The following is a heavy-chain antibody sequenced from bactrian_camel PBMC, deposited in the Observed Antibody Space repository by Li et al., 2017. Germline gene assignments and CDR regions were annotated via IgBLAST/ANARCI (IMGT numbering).Heavy chain of an antibody. CDR1: GLTVSGRC. J-gene: IGHJ4*01. Sequence: QLVESGGGPLQAGGSLSLSCTASGLTVSGRCMGWFRQNPGEVRAAVAVVEGDGTIRYEESVKGRFTISTDNVKNILYLQMNSLKPEDTAMYYCAAAQLLSANLMLNSIYYRYWGQGTQVTVS. V-gene: IGHV3S1*01. D-gene: IGHD2*01. CDR2: VEGDGTI. CDR3: AAAQLLSANLMLNSIYYRY.